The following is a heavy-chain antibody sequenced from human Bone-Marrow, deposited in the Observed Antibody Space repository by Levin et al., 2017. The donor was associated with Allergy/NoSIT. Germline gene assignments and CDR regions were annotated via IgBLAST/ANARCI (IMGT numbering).Heavy chain of an antibody. V-gene: IGHV2-5*01. CDR1: GFSLSTSGVG. CDR3: AHAYYHLGYAMDV. Sequence: SQTLSLTCTFSGFSLSTSGVGVAWIRQPPGKALEWLAVIYWNDDKFYNPSLKSRLTITKDTSKNQVVLIMANLDSVDTATYYCAHAYYHLGYAMDVWGQGTTVTVSS. D-gene: IGHD3-22*01. J-gene: IGHJ6*02. CDR2: IYWNDDK.